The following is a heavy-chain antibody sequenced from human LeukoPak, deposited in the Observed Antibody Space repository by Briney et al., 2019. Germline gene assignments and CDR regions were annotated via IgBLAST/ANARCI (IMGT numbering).Heavy chain of an antibody. D-gene: IGHD1-26*01. Sequence: SETLSLTCTVSGYSISSGYYWGWIRQPPGKGLEYIGSIYHSGSTYYKPSLKSRVTISVDTSKNQFSLKLSSVTAADTAVYYCARGDYSGSYWRYWGQGTLVTVSS. CDR3: ARGDYSGSYWRY. J-gene: IGHJ4*02. CDR1: GYSISSGYY. V-gene: IGHV4-38-2*02. CDR2: IYHSGST.